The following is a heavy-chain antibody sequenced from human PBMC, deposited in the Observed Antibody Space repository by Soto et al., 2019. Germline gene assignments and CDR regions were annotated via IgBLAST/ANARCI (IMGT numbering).Heavy chain of an antibody. D-gene: IGHD6-19*01. CDR2: IKSKTDGGTT. CDR3: TTSSGWYQGDFDI. Sequence: VGSLGLSCAASGFTFSNAWMSWVRQAPGKGLEWVGRIKSKTDGGTTDYAAPVKGRFTISRDDSKNTLYLQMNSLKTEDTAVYYCTTSSGWYQGDFDIWGQGTMVTVAS. J-gene: IGHJ3*02. CDR1: GFTFSNAW. V-gene: IGHV3-15*01.